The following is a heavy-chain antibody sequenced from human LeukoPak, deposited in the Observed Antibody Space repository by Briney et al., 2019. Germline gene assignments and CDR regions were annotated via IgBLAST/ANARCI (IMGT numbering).Heavy chain of an antibody. CDR1: GFTFSSYA. V-gene: IGHV3-23*01. D-gene: IGHD3-3*01. CDR3: AKAGDFWSGYYTWSWYMDV. Sequence: GGSLRLSCAASGFTFSSYAMSWVRQAPGKGLEWVSAISGSGGSTYYADSVKGRFTISRDNSKNTLYLQMNSLRAEDTAVYYCAKAGDFWSGYYTWSWYMDVWGKGTTVTVSS. CDR2: ISGSGGST. J-gene: IGHJ6*03.